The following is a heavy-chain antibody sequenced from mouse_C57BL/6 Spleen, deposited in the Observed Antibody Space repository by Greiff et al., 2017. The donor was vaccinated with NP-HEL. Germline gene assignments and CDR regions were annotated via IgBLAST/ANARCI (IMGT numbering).Heavy chain of an antibody. V-gene: IGHV1-82*01. J-gene: IGHJ2*01. CDR3: ARAPITTVVATDFDY. Sequence: VKLMESGPELVKPGASVKISCKASGYAFSSSWMNWVKQRPGKGLEWIGRIYPGDGDTNYNGKFKGKATLTADKSSSTAYMQLSSLTSEDSAVYFCARAPITTVVATDFDYWGQGTTLTVSS. D-gene: IGHD1-1*01. CDR2: IYPGDGDT. CDR1: GYAFSSSW.